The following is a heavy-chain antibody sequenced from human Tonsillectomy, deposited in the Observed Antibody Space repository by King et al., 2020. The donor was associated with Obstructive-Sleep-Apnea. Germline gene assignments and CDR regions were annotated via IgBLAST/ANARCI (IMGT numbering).Heavy chain of an antibody. CDR1: GFTFSSYA. D-gene: IGHD5-24*01. CDR2: ILYDGSNK. V-gene: IGHV3-30*04. CDR3: ARDRRWLQLEATRTDY. J-gene: IGHJ4*02. Sequence: QLVQSGGGGVQPGRSLRLSCAASGFTFSSYAMPWVRPAPGKGAEGVAVILYDGSNKYYADSVKGRFTHSRDNSKNTLYLQMNRLRAEDTAVYYCARDRRWLQLEATRTDYWGQGTLVTVSS.